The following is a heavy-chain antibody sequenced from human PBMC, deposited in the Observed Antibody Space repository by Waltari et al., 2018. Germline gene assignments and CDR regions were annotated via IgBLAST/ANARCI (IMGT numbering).Heavy chain of an antibody. CDR3: ARVRSNSKSSHYYYYYGMDV. D-gene: IGHD4-4*01. V-gene: IGHV4-34*01. Sequence: QVQLQQWGAGLLKPSETLSLTCAVYGGSFSGYYWSWIRQPPGKGLEWIGEINHSGSTNYNPSLKSRVTISVDTSKNQFSLKLSSVTAADTAVYYCARVRSNSKSSHYYYYYGMDVWGQGTTVTVSS. J-gene: IGHJ6*02. CDR1: GGSFSGYY. CDR2: INHSGST.